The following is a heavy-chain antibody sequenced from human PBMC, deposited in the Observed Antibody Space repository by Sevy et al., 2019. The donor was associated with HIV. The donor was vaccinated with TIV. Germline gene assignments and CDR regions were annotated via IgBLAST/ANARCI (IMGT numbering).Heavy chain of an antibody. D-gene: IGHD2-15*01. V-gene: IGHV4-34*01. CDR2: ISHGGSS. J-gene: IGHJ4*02. CDR3: ARLMTGGRYWGPIDY. CDR1: GVSFSDYF. Sequence: SETLSLTCAVSGVSFSDYFWSWIRQSPGKGLEWIGEISHGGSSNYNPSLKSRVVMSLDTSNNQFSLKLTSVTAADTAVYYCARLMTGGRYWGPIDYWGQGTLVTVSS.